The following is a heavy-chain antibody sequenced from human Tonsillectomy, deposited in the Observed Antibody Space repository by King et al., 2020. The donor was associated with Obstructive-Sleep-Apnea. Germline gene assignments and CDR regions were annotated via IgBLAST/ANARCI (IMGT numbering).Heavy chain of an antibody. CDR3: ARAVCGGDCYSGVNMWDMVIWYFDL. Sequence: QLVQSGAEVKKPGSSVKVSCKASGGTFSSYAISWVRQAPGQGLEWMGGIIPIFGTANYAQKFQGRVTITADESTSTAYMELSSLRSEDTAVYYCARAVCGGDCYSGVNMWDMVIWYFDLWGRGTLVTVSS. CDR1: GGTFSSYA. D-gene: IGHD2-21*02. J-gene: IGHJ2*01. V-gene: IGHV1-69*12. CDR2: IIPIFGTA.